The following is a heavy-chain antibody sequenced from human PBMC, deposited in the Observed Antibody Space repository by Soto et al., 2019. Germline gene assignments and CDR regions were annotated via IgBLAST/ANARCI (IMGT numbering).Heavy chain of an antibody. J-gene: IGHJ5*02. CDR2: MNPNSGNT. CDR3: AREFRRDGS. Sequence: QVQLVQSGAEVKKPGASVKVSCKASGYTFTTYDINWVRQATGQGLEWMGYMNPNSGNTGYAQNFXXRXTXTWNTSISTAYMELSSLKSEDTAVYYCAREFRRDGSWGQGTLVTVSS. D-gene: IGHD5-12*01. CDR1: GYTFTTYD. V-gene: IGHV1-8*01.